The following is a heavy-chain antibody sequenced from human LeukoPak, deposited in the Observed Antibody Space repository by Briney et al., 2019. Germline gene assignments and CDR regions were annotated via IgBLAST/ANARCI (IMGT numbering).Heavy chain of an antibody. D-gene: IGHD3-3*01. CDR3: AREKADNDLDY. CDR2: ISSSSSYI. V-gene: IGHV3-21*01. Sequence: GGSLRLSCAASGFTFSSYSMNWVRQAPGKGLEWVSSISSSSSYIYYADSVKGRFTISRDNSMNTLYLQMNSLRAEDTAVYYCAREKADNDLDYWGQGTLVTVSS. J-gene: IGHJ4*02. CDR1: GFTFSSYS.